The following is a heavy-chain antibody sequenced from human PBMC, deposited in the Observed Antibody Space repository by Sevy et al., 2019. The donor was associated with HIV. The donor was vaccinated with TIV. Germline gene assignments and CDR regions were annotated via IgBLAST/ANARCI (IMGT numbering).Heavy chain of an antibody. CDR1: AFTFKSYA. J-gene: IGHJ4*02. CDR3: AKDQGDYIWGTYRH. CDR2: ISDSGGDT. D-gene: IGHD3-16*02. Sequence: GGSLRLSCAASAFTFKSYAMTWVRQAPGKGLEWISSISDSGGDTKYADSVKGRFTISRDNSKNTLYLQMNSLRAEDTAVYYCAKDQGDYIWGTYRHWGQGTLVTVSS. V-gene: IGHV3-23*01.